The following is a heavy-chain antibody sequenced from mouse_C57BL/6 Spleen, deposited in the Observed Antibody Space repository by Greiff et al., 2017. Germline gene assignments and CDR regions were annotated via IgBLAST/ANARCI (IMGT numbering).Heavy chain of an antibody. J-gene: IGHJ2*01. Sequence: VQLQQSGPVLVKPGASVKMSCKASGYTFTDYYMNWVKQSHGKSLEWIGVINPYNGGTSYNQKFKGKATLTVDKSSSTAYMELNSLTSEDSAVYYCAKKGAELDFDYWGQGTTLTVSS. D-gene: IGHD3-3*01. CDR1: GYTFTDYY. V-gene: IGHV1-19*01. CDR2: INPYNGGT. CDR3: AKKGAELDFDY.